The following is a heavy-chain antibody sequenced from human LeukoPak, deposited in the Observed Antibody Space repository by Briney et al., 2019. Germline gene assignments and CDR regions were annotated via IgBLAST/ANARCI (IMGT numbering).Heavy chain of an antibody. V-gene: IGHV3-21*06. J-gene: IGHJ4*02. Sequence: AGGSLRLSCAASGFTFGSYSMNWVRQAPGKGLEWVSSISSGSGYIYYTDSVQGRFTIYRDNAKSSLYLQMNSLRAEDTAVYYCARDVSRISDYWGQGTLVTVSS. CDR2: ISSGSGYI. CDR1: GFTFGSYS. D-gene: IGHD2-15*01. CDR3: ARDVSRISDY.